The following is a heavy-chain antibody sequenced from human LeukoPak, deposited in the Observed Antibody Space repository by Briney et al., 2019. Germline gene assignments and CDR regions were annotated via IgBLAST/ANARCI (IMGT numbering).Heavy chain of an antibody. J-gene: IGHJ4*02. V-gene: IGHV3-66*01. CDR1: GFTVSSNY. Sequence: GGSLRLSCAASGFTVSSNYMSWVRQAPGKGLEWVSVIYSGGSTYYADSVKGRFTISRDNPKNTLYLQMNSLRAEDTAVYYCASIVYGSGSYSDYWGQGTLVTVSS. D-gene: IGHD3-10*01. CDR2: IYSGGST. CDR3: ASIVYGSGSYSDY.